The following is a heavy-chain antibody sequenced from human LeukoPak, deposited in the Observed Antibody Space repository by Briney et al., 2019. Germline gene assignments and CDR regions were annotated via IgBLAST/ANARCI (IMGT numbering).Heavy chain of an antibody. CDR3: ARDGVMITFGGVIALAGMDV. V-gene: IGHV3-21*01. Sequence: PGGSLRLSCAASGFTFSSYSMNWVRQAPGKGLEWVSSISSSSSYIYYADSVKGRFTISRDNAKNSLYLQMNSLRAEDTAVYYCARDGVMITFGGVIALAGMDVWGQGTTVTVSS. J-gene: IGHJ6*02. CDR1: GFTFSSYS. CDR2: ISSSSSYI. D-gene: IGHD3-16*02.